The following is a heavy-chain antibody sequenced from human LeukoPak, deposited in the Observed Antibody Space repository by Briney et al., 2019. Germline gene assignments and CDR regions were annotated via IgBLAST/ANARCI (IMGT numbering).Heavy chain of an antibody. J-gene: IGHJ4*02. CDR1: GYTFTSYD. D-gene: IGHD5-12*01. V-gene: IGHV1-8*03. CDR3: ATRGYSGYDEDY. CDR2: MNPNSGNT. Sequence: SVKVSCKASGYTFTSYDINWVRQATGQGLEWMGWMNPNSGNTGYAQKFQGRVTITRNTSISTAYMELSSLRSEDTAVYYCATRGYSGYDEDYWGQGTLVTVSS.